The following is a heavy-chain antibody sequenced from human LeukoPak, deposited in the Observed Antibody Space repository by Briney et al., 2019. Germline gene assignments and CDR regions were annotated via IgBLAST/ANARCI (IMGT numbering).Heavy chain of an antibody. CDR2: IKQDGSEK. D-gene: IGHD3-3*01. V-gene: IGHV3-7*01. CDR1: GFTFSSYW. J-gene: IGHJ5*02. Sequence: PGGSLRLSCAASGFTFSSYWMSWVRQAPGKGLEWVANIKQDGSEKYYVDSVKGRFTISRDNAKNSLYLQMNSLRAEDTAVYYCARDRTHYDFWSGYVGNAFDPWGQGTLVTVSS. CDR3: ARDRTHYDFWSGYVGNAFDP.